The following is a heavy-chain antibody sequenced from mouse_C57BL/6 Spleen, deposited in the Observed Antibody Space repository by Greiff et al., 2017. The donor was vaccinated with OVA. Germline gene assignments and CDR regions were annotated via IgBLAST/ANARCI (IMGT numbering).Heavy chain of an antibody. CDR3: ARALRLRSSMDY. V-gene: IGHV1-69*01. Sequence: QVQLQQPGAELVMPGASVKLSCKASGYTFTSYWMHWVKQRPGQGLEWIGEIDPSDSYTNYNQKFKGKSTLTVDKSSSTAYMQLSSLTSEDSAVYYWARALRLRSSMDYWGQGTSVTVSS. J-gene: IGHJ4*01. CDR2: IDPSDSYT. D-gene: IGHD3-2*02. CDR1: GYTFTSYW.